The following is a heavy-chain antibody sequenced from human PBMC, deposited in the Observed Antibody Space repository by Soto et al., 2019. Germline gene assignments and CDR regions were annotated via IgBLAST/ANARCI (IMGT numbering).Heavy chain of an antibody. V-gene: IGHV1-69*12. Sequence: QVQLVQSGAEVKKPGSSVKVSCKASGGTFSSYAISWVRQAPGHGLEWMGGIIPIFGTANYAQKFQGRVTITADESTSTAYMELRSLRSEDTAVYYCVCSGGSCYASNWFAPWGQGPLVTVSS. CDR3: VCSGGSCYASNWFAP. CDR1: GGTFSSYA. J-gene: IGHJ5*02. CDR2: IIPIFGTA. D-gene: IGHD2-15*01.